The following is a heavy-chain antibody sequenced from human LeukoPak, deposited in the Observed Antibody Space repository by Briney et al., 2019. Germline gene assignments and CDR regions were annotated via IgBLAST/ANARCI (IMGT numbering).Heavy chain of an antibody. CDR2: IWYDGSKK. CDR3: ASVNYGSGSYYSDY. Sequence: PGGSLRLSCAASGITFRNYGMHWVRQAPGKGLEWVAVIWYDGSKKYYADSVKGRFTISRDNFRNILYLQMNSLRAEDTAVYYCASVNYGSGSYYSDYWGQGTPVTVSS. J-gene: IGHJ4*02. V-gene: IGHV3-33*03. CDR1: GITFRNYG. D-gene: IGHD3-10*01.